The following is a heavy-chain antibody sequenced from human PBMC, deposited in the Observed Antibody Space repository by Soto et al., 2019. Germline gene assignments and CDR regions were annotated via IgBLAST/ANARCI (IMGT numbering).Heavy chain of an antibody. J-gene: IGHJ4*02. Sequence: PSETLSLTCTVSGGSISSSSYYWGWIRQHPEKGKERIGSIYYSGSTYYTPSLKSRFTISVDSSKNQFSLKLSSVTAADTAVYYCARLRGNVVVVATSNFDYWGQGTLVTVSS. CDR3: ARLRGNVVVVATSNFDY. CDR2: IYYSGST. D-gene: IGHD2-15*01. V-gene: IGHV4-39*01. CDR1: GGSISSSSYY.